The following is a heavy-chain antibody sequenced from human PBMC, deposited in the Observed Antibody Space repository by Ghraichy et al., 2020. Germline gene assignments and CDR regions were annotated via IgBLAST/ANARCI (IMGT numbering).Heavy chain of an antibody. D-gene: IGHD3-22*01. Sequence: SETLSLTCAVYGGSFSGYYWSWIRQPPGKGLEWIGEINHSGSTNYNPSLKSRVTISVDTSKNQFSLKLSSVTAADTAVYYCARGLLSESSGYLGPLYYYYYGMDVWGQGTTVTVSS. CDR1: GGSFSGYY. CDR2: INHSGST. J-gene: IGHJ6*02. V-gene: IGHV4-34*01. CDR3: ARGLLSESSGYLGPLYYYYYGMDV.